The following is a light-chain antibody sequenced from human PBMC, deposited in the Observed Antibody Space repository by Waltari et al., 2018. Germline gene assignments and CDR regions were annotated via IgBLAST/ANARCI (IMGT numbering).Light chain of an antibody. Sequence: DIQMTQSPSTLSASVGDRVTLSGRASQSVGTWLAWYQQKPGKAPKLLIYMASSLESGVPSRFSGSGSGTEFTLTISSLQPDDFATYSCQQYSSFSTFGQGTKVDI. CDR1: QSVGTW. J-gene: IGKJ2*01. V-gene: IGKV1-5*03. CDR2: MAS. CDR3: QQYSSFST.